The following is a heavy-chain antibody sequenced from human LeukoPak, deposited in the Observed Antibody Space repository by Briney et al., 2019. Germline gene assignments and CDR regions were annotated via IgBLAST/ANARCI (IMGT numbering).Heavy chain of an antibody. V-gene: IGHV3-30*03. Sequence: GGSLRLSCAASGFTFSSYGMHWVRQAPGKGLEWVAVISYDGSNKYYADSVKGRFTISRDNAKNSLYLQMNSLRAEDTAVYYCARDRGSTHAFDIWGQGTMVTVSS. D-gene: IGHD3-10*01. CDR2: ISYDGSNK. CDR1: GFTFSSYG. J-gene: IGHJ3*02. CDR3: ARDRGSTHAFDI.